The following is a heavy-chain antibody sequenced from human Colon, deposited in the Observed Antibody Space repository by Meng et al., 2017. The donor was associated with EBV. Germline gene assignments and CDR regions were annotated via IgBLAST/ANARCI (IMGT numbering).Heavy chain of an antibody. J-gene: IGHJ4*02. V-gene: IGHV4-30-4*01. CDR2: IHYPWRT. CDR1: RGSMNSGDYS. CDR3: VRNYYFDY. Sequence: ALLQVSGQGLVKTAQILSRICTVPRGSMNSGDYSWSWIRAPPEKSVESIQYIHYPWRTYHNQSLNSRVHIPMDTSKNQYPPRLRSVTAAYTAVYYCVRNYYFDYWGQGTLVTVSS.